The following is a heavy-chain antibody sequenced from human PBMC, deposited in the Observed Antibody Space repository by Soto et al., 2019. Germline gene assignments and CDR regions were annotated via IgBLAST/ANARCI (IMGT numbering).Heavy chain of an antibody. Sequence: QVQLVESGGGVVQPGRSLRLSCAASEFTFSNFGMHWLRQAPGKGLEWVAAISADGSDKYFSGSVKGRFTISRDNSKNTLFLQMNSLRVEDTAVYYCVKGSDVARQELDYWGQGTLVTVSS. J-gene: IGHJ4*02. V-gene: IGHV3-30*18. CDR3: VKGSDVARQELDY. D-gene: IGHD3-3*01. CDR1: EFTFSNFG. CDR2: ISADGSDK.